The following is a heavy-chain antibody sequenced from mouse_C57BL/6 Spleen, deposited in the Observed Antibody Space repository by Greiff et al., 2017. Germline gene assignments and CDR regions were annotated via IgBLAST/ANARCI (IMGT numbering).Heavy chain of an antibody. D-gene: IGHD1-1*01. CDR2: INPNNGGT. Sequence: EVQLQQSGPELVKPGASVKIPCKASGYTFTDYNMDWVKQSHGKSLEWIGDINPNNGGTIYNQKFKGKATLTVDKSSSTAYMELRSLTSEDTAVYYCARSPQVATGENAMDYWGQGTSVTVSS. V-gene: IGHV1-18*01. J-gene: IGHJ4*01. CDR1: GYTFTDYN. CDR3: ARSPQVATGENAMDY.